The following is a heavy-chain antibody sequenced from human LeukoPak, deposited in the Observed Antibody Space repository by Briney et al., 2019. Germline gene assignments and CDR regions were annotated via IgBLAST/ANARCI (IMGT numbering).Heavy chain of an antibody. V-gene: IGHV3-48*01. J-gene: IGHJ4*02. CDR3: ARMSGSRLPGN. CDR1: RFSFSNHS. CDR2: ISNSGSAK. D-gene: IGHD3-3*01. Sequence: GGSLRLSCAASRFSFSNHSMNWVRQAPGKGLGWVSYISNSGSAKYYAASVKGRFTISRDNGKNSLYLQMNSLRAEDTAVYYCARMSGSRLPGNWGQGTLVTVSS.